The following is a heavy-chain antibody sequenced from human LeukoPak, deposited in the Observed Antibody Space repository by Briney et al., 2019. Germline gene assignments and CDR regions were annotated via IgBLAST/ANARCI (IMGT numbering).Heavy chain of an antibody. V-gene: IGHV6-1*01. CDR3: VRDWDYGGKGDCLDS. CDR2: TYYRSKRYN. D-gene: IGHD4-23*01. CDR1: GDSVSSNSAA. Sequence: SQNLSLNCAISGDSVSSNSAAWNWIRQSPLRGLEWLGRTYYRSKRYNVYAASVKSRITINPDTSKNQFTLQLNSVTPEDTAVYYCVRDWDYGGKGDCLDSWGQGTLVTVSS. J-gene: IGHJ5*01.